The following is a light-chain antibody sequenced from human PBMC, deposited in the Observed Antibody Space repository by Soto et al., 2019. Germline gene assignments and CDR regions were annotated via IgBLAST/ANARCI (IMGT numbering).Light chain of an antibody. V-gene: IGLV2-8*01. CDR3: ISYAGSNRPA. CDR2: DVN. J-gene: IGLJ2*01. CDR1: SSDVGGYNY. Sequence: QSVLTQPPSASGSPGQSVAISCSGTSSDVGGYNYVSWYQQHPGKAPKLLIYDVNKRPSGVPDRFSGTKSGNTASLTVSGLQAEDEADYYCISYAGSNRPAFGGGTKLTLL.